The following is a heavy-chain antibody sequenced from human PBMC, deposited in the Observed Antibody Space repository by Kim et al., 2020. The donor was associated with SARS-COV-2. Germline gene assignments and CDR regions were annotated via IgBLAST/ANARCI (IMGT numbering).Heavy chain of an antibody. V-gene: IGHV3-21*04. J-gene: IGHJ4*02. D-gene: IGHD3-10*01. CDR1: GFTFNTYT. CDR3: ARGWFGQVGDY. Sequence: GGSLRLSCAASGFTFNTYTMDWVRQAPGKGLEWVSSITISSTHIYYADSVKGRFTISRDNARNTVYLQMNSLRVDDTAIYYCARGWFGQVGDYCGQGARVTVSS. CDR2: ITISSTHI.